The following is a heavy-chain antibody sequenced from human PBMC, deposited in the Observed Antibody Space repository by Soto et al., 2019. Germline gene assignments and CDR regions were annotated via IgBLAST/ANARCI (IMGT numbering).Heavy chain of an antibody. D-gene: IGHD2-15*01. J-gene: IGHJ6*02. CDR1: GYTFTSYG. V-gene: IGHV1-18*01. CDR3: ARAKVSLLMDV. CDR2: ISAYNGNT. Sequence: QVQLVQSGAEVKKPGASVKVSCKASGYTFTSYGISWVRXXXXXGXEWMGWISAYNGNTNYAXKLQGRVTMTTDTSTSTAYMEXXXXXXXXTXVYYCARAKVSLLMDVWGQGTTVTVSS.